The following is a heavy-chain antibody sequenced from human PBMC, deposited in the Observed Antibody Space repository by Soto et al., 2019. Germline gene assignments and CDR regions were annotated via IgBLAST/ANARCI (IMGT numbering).Heavy chain of an antibody. CDR2: IYYSGST. CDR3: ARDDPGGWYYFDY. D-gene: IGHD2-15*01. CDR1: GGSISSYY. J-gene: IGHJ4*02. Sequence: QVQLQESGPGLVKPSETLSLTCTVSGGSISSYYWSWIRQPPGKGLEWIGYIYYSGSTNYNPSLKSRVTISVDTSKNQFSLKLSSVTAADTAVYYCARDDPGGWYYFDYWGQGTLVTVSS. V-gene: IGHV4-59*01.